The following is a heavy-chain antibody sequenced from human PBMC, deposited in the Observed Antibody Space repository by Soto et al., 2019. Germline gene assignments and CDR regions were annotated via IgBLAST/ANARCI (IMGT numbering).Heavy chain of an antibody. CDR2: INPNSGGT. CDR1: GYTFTGYY. CDR3: ARELVKTTSYAFDT. J-gene: IGHJ3*02. D-gene: IGHD1-7*01. V-gene: IGHV1-2*04. Sequence: ASVKVSCKASGYTFTGYYMHWVRQAPGQGLEWLGWINPNSGGTNYAQKFQGWVTMTRDTSISTAYMELSRLRSDDTAVYYCARELVKTTSYAFDTWGQGTMVTVSS.